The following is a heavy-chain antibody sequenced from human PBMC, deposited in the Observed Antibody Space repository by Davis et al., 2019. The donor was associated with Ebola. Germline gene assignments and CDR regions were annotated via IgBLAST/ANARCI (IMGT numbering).Heavy chain of an antibody. V-gene: IGHV1-46*01. CDR2: INPSGGST. J-gene: IGHJ6*03. Sequence: ASVKVSCKASGYTFTSYYMHWVRQAPGQGLEWMGIINPSGGSTSYAQKFQGRVTMTRDTSISTAYMELSRLRSDDTAVYYCARAYYYYYMDVWGKGTTVTVSS. CDR1: GYTFTSYY. CDR3: ARAYYYYYMDV.